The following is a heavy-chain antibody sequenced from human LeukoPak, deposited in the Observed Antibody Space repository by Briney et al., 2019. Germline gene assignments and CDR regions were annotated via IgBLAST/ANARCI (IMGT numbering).Heavy chain of an antibody. D-gene: IGHD3-22*01. CDR1: GGTFSSYA. Sequence: ASVKVSCKASGGTFSSYAISLVRQAPGQGLEWMGRIIPIFGTANYAQKFQGRVTITTDESTSTAYMELSSLRSDDTAVYYCARVYYYDSSGYPHWGQGTLVTVSS. CDR2: IIPIFGTA. CDR3: ARVYYYDSSGYPH. J-gene: IGHJ4*02. V-gene: IGHV1-69*05.